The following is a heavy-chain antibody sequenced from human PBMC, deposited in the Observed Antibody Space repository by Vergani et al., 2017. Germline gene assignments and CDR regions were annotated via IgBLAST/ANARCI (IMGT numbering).Heavy chain of an antibody. CDR1: GFSFSGYG. Sequence: QVQLVESGGGVVQPGGSLRLSCVASGFSFSGYGMHWVRQAPGKGLEWLAFIGYDGNKKYYADSVKGRFTISRDNSRNVLSLQMNSLRAEDTAVYHCVKGFGVLEPLADYFDYWGQGTLVTVSS. CDR2: IGYDGNKK. V-gene: IGHV3-30*02. D-gene: IGHD1-14*01. CDR3: VKGFGVLEPLADYFDY. J-gene: IGHJ4*02.